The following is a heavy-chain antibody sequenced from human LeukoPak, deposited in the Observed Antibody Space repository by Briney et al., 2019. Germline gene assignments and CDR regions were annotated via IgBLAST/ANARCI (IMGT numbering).Heavy chain of an antibody. Sequence: SETLSLTCAVYGGSFSGYYWTWIRQPPGKGLEWIGEINHSGSTNYNPSLKSRVTISVDTSKNQFSLKLSSVTAADTAVYYCARVYSGRYNYWGQGTLVTVSS. CDR3: ARVYSGRYNY. CDR1: GGSFSGYY. V-gene: IGHV4-34*01. CDR2: INHSGST. D-gene: IGHD1-26*01. J-gene: IGHJ4*02.